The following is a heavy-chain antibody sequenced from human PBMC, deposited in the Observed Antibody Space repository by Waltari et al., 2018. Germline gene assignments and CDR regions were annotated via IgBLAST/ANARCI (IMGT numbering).Heavy chain of an antibody. J-gene: IGHJ4*02. CDR1: GFSFSTYD. CDR2: TTSSGSST. Sequence: EVQLVESGGGLVQPGGSVRRSCAASGFSFSTYDMSWVRQTPGKGLEWLSYTTSSGSSTQYANSVRGRFTISRDNAKNSLYLQLNNLGAEDTAVYYCARNRKIIAAGWGRDLDYWGQGTLVIVSS. V-gene: IGHV3-48*03. D-gene: IGHD6-13*01. CDR3: ARNRKIIAAGWGRDLDY.